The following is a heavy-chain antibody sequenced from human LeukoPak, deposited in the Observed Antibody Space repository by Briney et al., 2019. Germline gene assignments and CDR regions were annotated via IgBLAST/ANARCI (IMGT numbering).Heavy chain of an antibody. CDR2: IYAGGST. J-gene: IGHJ4*02. V-gene: IGHV3-66*01. D-gene: IGHD4-11*01. CDR1: GFTVNENY. Sequence: GGSLRLSCATSGFTVNENYMTWVRQAPGKGLEWVSVIYAGGSTYHADSVKDRFTISRDNIKNTVILQMDSLRVEDTAVYYCARLSKGTVHFDYWGQGTPVTVSS. CDR3: ARLSKGTVHFDY.